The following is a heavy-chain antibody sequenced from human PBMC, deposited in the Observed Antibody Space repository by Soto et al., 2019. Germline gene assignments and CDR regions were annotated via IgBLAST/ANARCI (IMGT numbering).Heavy chain of an antibody. D-gene: IGHD1-1*01. J-gene: IGHJ4*02. CDR2: INPNSGGT. CDR1: GYTFTGYY. V-gene: IGHV1-2*04. Sequence: ASVKVSCKASGYTFTGYYMHWVRQAPGQGLEWMGWINPNSGGTNYAQKFQGWVTMTRDTSISTAYMELSRLRSDDTAVYYCAREKKYRDYPQLSYFDYWGQGTLVTVSS. CDR3: AREKKYRDYPQLSYFDY.